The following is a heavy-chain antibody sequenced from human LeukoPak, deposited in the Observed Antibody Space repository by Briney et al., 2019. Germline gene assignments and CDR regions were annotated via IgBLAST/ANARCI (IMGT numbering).Heavy chain of an antibody. CDR3: ARNLGYCSGEKCYYFDP. Sequence: PGGSLRLSCEASGFAFSNYYMIWIRQAPGKGLEWVSYISSSGTSIYYADSLKGRFTISRDNAKNSLYLHLNSLRVEDTAVYYCARNLGYCSGEKCYYFDPWGQGTLVTVSS. V-gene: IGHV3-11*01. J-gene: IGHJ5*02. CDR2: ISSSGTSI. CDR1: GFAFSNYY. D-gene: IGHD6-19*01.